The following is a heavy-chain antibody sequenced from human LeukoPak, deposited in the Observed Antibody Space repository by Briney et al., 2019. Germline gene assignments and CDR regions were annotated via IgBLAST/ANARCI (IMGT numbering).Heavy chain of an antibody. CDR3: ARSYYFYDFWSGYYI. CDR2: ISSSGSTI. J-gene: IGHJ4*02. D-gene: IGHD3-3*01. CDR1: GFTFSSYE. Sequence: PGGSLRLSCAASGFTFSSYEMNWVRQAPGKGLEWVSYISSSGSTIYYADSVKGTFTISRDNAKNSLYIQMNSLKAEATAVYYCARSYYFYDFWSGYYIWGQRTLVTVSS. V-gene: IGHV3-48*03.